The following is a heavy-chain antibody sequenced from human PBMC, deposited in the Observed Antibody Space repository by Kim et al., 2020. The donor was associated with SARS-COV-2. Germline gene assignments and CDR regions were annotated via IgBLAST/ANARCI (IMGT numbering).Heavy chain of an antibody. Sequence: VKGRFTISRDNSKNTLYLQMNSLRAEDTAVYYCAKVYGSGSYYKGGFDYWGQGTLVTVSS. J-gene: IGHJ4*02. CDR3: AKVYGSGSYYKGGFDY. V-gene: IGHV3-23*01. D-gene: IGHD3-10*01.